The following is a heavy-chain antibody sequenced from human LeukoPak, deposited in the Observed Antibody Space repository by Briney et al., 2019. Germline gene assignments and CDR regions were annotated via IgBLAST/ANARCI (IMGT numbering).Heavy chain of an antibody. Sequence: PGGSLRLSCAASGFTFSSYSINWVRQAPGKGLEWGSSISSSSSYIYYAYSVKGRFTISRDNAKNSLYLQMNSLRAEDTAVYYCARAYDSSGYYPLGYWGQGTLVTVSS. CDR2: ISSSSSYI. CDR3: ARAYDSSGYYPLGY. CDR1: GFTFSSYS. V-gene: IGHV3-21*01. D-gene: IGHD3-22*01. J-gene: IGHJ4*02.